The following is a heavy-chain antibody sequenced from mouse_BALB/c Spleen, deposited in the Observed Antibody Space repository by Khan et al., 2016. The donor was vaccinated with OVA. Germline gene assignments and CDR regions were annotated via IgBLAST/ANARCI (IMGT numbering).Heavy chain of an antibody. Sequence: QIQLVQSGPELKKPGETVKISCKASGYTFTNYGMNWVKQSPGKALKWMGWINTYTGEPTYADDFKGRFAFSLETSASTAYLQISNLKNEDTATYFCARPPYFSYTRDHWGQGTSVTGSS. D-gene: IGHD2-10*01. J-gene: IGHJ4*01. CDR2: INTYTGEP. CDR1: GYTFTNYG. V-gene: IGHV9-3-1*01. CDR3: ARPPYFSYTRDH.